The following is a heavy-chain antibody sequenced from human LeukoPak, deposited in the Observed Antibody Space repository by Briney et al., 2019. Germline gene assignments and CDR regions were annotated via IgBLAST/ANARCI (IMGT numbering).Heavy chain of an antibody. CDR1: GFTFSSYG. CDR3: ARDGAGTSFDY. Sequence: PGGSLRLSCAASGFTFSSYGTHWVRQAPGKGLEWVAIIWFDVSNKYYADSVKGRFTISRDNSKNTLYLQMNSLRAEDTAVYYCARDGAGTSFDYWGQGTLVTVSS. J-gene: IGHJ4*02. D-gene: IGHD6-19*01. CDR2: IWFDVSNK. V-gene: IGHV3-33*01.